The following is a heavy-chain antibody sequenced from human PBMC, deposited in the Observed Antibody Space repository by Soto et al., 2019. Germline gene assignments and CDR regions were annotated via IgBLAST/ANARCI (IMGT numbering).Heavy chain of an antibody. CDR2: IYWDDDK. J-gene: IGHJ4*02. CDR3: AHRGYMYGNWDHGYFDY. Sequence: QITLKESGPTRVRPTQTLALTCTFSGFSLTTSGVGVGWIRKTLGKALEWLAVIYWDDDKRYSPSLKSRLTITKDTSKNQVGLTMADMDPVDTATYFCAHRGYMYGNWDHGYFDYWGQGTLVTVSS. V-gene: IGHV2-5*02. CDR1: GFSLTTSGVG. D-gene: IGHD5-18*01.